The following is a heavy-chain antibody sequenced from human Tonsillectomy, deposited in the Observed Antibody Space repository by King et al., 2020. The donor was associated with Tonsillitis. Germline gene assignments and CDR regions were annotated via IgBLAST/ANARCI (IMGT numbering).Heavy chain of an antibody. CDR3: AKRGTIGDYGNSHYFDY. V-gene: IGHV3-30*18. Sequence: QVQLVESGGGVVQPGRSLRLSCAASGFTFSSCAMHWVRQAPGKGLEWVALISYDGSNKYYADSVKGRFTISRDNSKNTLYLQMNSLRAEDTAVYYWAKRGTIGDYGNSHYFDYWGQGTLVTVSS. D-gene: IGHD4-11*01. CDR1: GFTFSSCA. CDR2: ISYDGSNK. J-gene: IGHJ4*02.